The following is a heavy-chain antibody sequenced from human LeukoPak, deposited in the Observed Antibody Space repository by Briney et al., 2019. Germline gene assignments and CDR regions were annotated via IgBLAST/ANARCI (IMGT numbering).Heavy chain of an antibody. CDR2: ISSSSSYI. J-gene: IGHJ4*02. CDR1: GFTFSSYS. CDR3: ARRAGGYSHPYDY. D-gene: IGHD4-23*01. V-gene: IGHV3-21*04. Sequence: GGSLRLSCAASGFTFSSYSMNWVRQAPGKGLEWVSSISSSSSYIYYADSVKGRFTISRDNSKNTLYLQMNSLRAEDTAVYYCARRAGGYSHPYDYWGQGILVTVPS.